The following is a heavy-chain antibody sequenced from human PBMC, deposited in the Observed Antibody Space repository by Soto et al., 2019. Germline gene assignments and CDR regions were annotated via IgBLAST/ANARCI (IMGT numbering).Heavy chain of an antibody. CDR3: AVERSLVIVATDGFDY. J-gene: IGHJ4*02. Sequence: QVQLVQSGAEVKKPGSSVKVSCTASGGTFSSYTISWVRQAPGQGLEWMGRIIPILGIANYAQKFQGRVTITADKSTSTAYMELSSLRSEDTAVYYCAVERSLVIVATDGFDYWGQGTLVTVSS. CDR1: GGTFSSYT. CDR2: IIPILGIA. V-gene: IGHV1-69*02. D-gene: IGHD5-12*01.